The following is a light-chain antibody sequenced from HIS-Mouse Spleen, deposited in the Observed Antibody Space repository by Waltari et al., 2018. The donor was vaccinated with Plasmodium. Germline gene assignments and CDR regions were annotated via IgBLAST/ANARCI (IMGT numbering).Light chain of an antibody. J-gene: IGKJ3*01. Sequence: EIVMTQSPATLSVSPGERATLSCRASQSVSSNLAWYQQTPGQAPRLLIYGASTRATCIPARFSGSGSGTEFTLTISSLQSEDFAVYYCQQYNNWSFTFGPGTKVDIK. CDR3: QQYNNWSFT. CDR1: QSVSSN. CDR2: GAS. V-gene: IGKV3-15*01.